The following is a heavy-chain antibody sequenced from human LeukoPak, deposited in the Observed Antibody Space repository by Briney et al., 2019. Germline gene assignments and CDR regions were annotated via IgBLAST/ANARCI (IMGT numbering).Heavy chain of an antibody. Sequence: PSETLSLTCTVHGGSISSYYWSWIRQPPGKGLERIGYIYDSGSTNYNPSLKSRVTISVDTSKNQFSLKLSSVTAADTAVYYCARGRGSGSYDYFDYWGQGTLVTVSS. V-gene: IGHV4-59*01. CDR3: ARGRGSGSYDYFDY. CDR1: GGSISSYY. D-gene: IGHD1-26*01. CDR2: IYDSGST. J-gene: IGHJ4*02.